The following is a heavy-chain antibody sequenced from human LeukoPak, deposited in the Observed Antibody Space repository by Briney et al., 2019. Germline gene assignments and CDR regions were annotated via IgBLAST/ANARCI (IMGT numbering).Heavy chain of an antibody. V-gene: IGHV3-74*01. CDR3: ARGSGYDSNYYYYMDV. D-gene: IGHD5-12*01. CDR2: INSDGSST. Sequence: GGSLRLFCAASGFTFSSYWMHWVRQAPGKGLVWVSRINSDGSSTSYADSVKGRFTISRDNAKNTLYLQMNSLRAEDTAVYYCARGSGYDSNYYYYMDVWGKGTTVTVSS. CDR1: GFTFSSYW. J-gene: IGHJ6*03.